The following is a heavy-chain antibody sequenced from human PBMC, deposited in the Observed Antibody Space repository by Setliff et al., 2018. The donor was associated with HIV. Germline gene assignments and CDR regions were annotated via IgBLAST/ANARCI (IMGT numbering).Heavy chain of an antibody. V-gene: IGHV1-69*10. J-gene: IGHJ4*02. D-gene: IGHD2-15*01. Sequence: SVKVSCKPSGYTFSSYAISWVRQAPGQGLEWMGGIIPILGIANYAQKFQGRVTITTDESTSTAYMELSSLRSEDTAVYSCARERRYCSGGSCSKFFDYWGQGTLVTVSS. CDR3: ARERRYCSGGSCSKFFDY. CDR1: GYTFSSYA. CDR2: IIPILGIA.